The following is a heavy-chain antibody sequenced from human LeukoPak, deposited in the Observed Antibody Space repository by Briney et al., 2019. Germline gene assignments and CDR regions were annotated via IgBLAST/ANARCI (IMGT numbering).Heavy chain of an antibody. CDR3: ARVILRYFDWPTPYYFDY. V-gene: IGHV1-2*02. Sequence: ASVKVSCKASGYTFTGYYMHWVRQAPGQGREWMGWINPNSGGTNYAQKFQGRVTMTRDTSISTAYMELSRLRSDDTAVYYCARVILRYFDWPTPYYFDYWGQGTLVTVSS. CDR1: GYTFTGYY. CDR2: INPNSGGT. J-gene: IGHJ4*02. D-gene: IGHD3-9*01.